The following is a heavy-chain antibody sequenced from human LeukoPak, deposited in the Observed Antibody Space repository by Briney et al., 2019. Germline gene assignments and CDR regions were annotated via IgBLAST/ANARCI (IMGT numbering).Heavy chain of an antibody. D-gene: IGHD6-19*01. Sequence: GASVKVSCKASGFTFSHHAMNWVRQAPGQRLEWMGWINAGNGKTKYSQKFRDRVTITRDTSASTAYMELNSLRSEDTAVYYCARGVWSSHNKEYFFDYWGQGTLVTVSS. CDR2: INAGNGKT. CDR3: ARGVWSSHNKEYFFDY. V-gene: IGHV1-3*01. CDR1: GFTFSHHA. J-gene: IGHJ4*02.